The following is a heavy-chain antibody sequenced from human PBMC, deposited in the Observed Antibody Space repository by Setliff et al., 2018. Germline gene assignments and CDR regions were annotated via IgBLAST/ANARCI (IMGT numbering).Heavy chain of an antibody. Sequence: PGGSLRLSCAASGFAFASYNMIWVRQAPGKGLEWVSSLSSANNYIVYADSVKGRFTISRDNAKSSLYLQMNSLRAEDTAVYYCAKAMIVVPRTPDAFDVWGQGTMVTVSS. CDR3: AKAMIVVPRTPDAFDV. V-gene: IGHV3-21*04. J-gene: IGHJ3*01. CDR1: GFAFASYN. CDR2: LSSANNYI. D-gene: IGHD3-22*01.